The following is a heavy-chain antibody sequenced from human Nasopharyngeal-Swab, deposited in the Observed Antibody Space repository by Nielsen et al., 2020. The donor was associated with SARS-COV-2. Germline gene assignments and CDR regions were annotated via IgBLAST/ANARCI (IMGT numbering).Heavy chain of an antibody. CDR2: TKEDGTVT. Sequence: GGSLRLSCTGSGYTFSNYAISWVRQAPGRGLEWLAHTKEDGTVTHYVDSVRGRFTVSRDNAKNSLFLQMNSLRAEDTAVYFCAREGRDGAVSSWGQGTLVTVSS. CDR1: GYTFSNYA. D-gene: IGHD5-24*01. J-gene: IGHJ5*02. CDR3: AREGRDGAVSS. V-gene: IGHV3-7*03.